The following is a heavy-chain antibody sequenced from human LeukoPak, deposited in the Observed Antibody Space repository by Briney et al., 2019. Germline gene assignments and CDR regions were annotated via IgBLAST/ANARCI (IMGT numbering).Heavy chain of an antibody. Sequence: GRSQRLSCAASGFTFNAYGMHWVRQAPGKGLEWVAVISSDGRDKKSADSVKGRFTISRDNSKNMVYLQMNSLRPEDTAVYYCAKDESMAAAACYFGYWGQGTLVTVSS. CDR2: ISSDGRDK. CDR1: GFTFNAYG. D-gene: IGHD6-13*01. CDR3: AKDESMAAAACYFGY. V-gene: IGHV3-30*18. J-gene: IGHJ4*02.